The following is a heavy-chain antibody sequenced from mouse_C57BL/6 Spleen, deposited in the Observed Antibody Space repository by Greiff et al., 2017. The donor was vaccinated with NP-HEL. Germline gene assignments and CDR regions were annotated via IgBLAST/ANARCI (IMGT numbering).Heavy chain of an antibody. CDR2: IYPGDGDT. J-gene: IGHJ1*03. CDR1: GYAFSSYW. V-gene: IGHV1-80*01. Sequence: QVQLQQSGAELVKPGASVKISCKASGYAFSSYWMNWVKQRPGKGLEWIGQIYPGDGDTNYNGKFKGKATLTADKSSSTAYMQLSSLTSEDSAVYFCARIRSSGSWYFDVWGTGTTVTVSS. D-gene: IGHD3-2*02. CDR3: ARIRSSGSWYFDV.